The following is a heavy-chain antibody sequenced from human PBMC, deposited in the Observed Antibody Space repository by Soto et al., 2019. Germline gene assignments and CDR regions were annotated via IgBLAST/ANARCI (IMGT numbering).Heavy chain of an antibody. J-gene: IGHJ4*02. CDR2: INVGNGNT. CDR1: GYTFTTYA. Sequence: QVQLVQSGAEVKKPGASVKVSCKASGYTFTTYAMHWVRQAPGQRLEWMGWINVGNGNTKYSQKFQGRVPITRDTSASTAHMELSSLRSEDTAVYYCAYDSSGYLDYWGQGTLVTVSS. V-gene: IGHV1-3*01. CDR3: AYDSSGYLDY. D-gene: IGHD3-22*01.